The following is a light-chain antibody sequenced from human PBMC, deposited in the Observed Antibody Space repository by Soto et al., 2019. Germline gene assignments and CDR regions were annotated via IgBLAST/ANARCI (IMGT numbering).Light chain of an antibody. Sequence: QSVLTQPASVSGSPGQSITISCTGTSSDVGGYNYVSWYQQHPGKAPKLMIYDVSNRPSGVSNRFSGSKSGNTASLTISGLQAEDEADYYCSSYSSISPLVFGTGSVVTV. J-gene: IGLJ1*01. CDR1: SSDVGGYNY. CDR2: DVS. CDR3: SSYSSISPLV. V-gene: IGLV2-14*01.